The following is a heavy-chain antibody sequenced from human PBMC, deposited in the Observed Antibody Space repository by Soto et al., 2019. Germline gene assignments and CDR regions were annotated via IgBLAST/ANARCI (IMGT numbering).Heavy chain of an antibody. CDR2: INGGNGNT. Sequence: QVQLVQSGGEVKKLGASVKVSCKPSGYTFTDYAMHWVRQAPGQRLEWMAWINGGNGNTKYSQKFQGRVTITRDTSASTAYMELSSLRSEDTAMYYCAREYSSSTPLLDYWGQGTLVTVSS. V-gene: IGHV1-3*01. J-gene: IGHJ4*02. CDR1: GYTFTDYA. CDR3: AREYSSSTPLLDY. D-gene: IGHD6-13*01.